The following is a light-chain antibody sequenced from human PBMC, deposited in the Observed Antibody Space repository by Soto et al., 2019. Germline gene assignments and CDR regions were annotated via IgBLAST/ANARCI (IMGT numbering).Light chain of an antibody. CDR1: QSVSTS. Sequence: ERVMLRSRATLSVSPGESATLSCRASQSVSTSLAWYQQKPGQAPRLLIYGASTRATDIPARFSGSGSGTEFTLTISSLQSEDFAVYYCQQYHHWPPITFGQGTRLEIK. J-gene: IGKJ5*01. V-gene: IGKV3-15*01. CDR2: GAS. CDR3: QQYHHWPPIT.